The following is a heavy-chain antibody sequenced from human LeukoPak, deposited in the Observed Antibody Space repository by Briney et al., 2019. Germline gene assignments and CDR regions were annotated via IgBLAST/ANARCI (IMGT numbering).Heavy chain of an antibody. CDR3: ARSEGSGYSSSWYVVIDMWG. D-gene: IGHD6-13*01. V-gene: IGHV1-18*01. CDR1: GYTFTSYG. CDR2: ISAYNGNT. J-gene: IGHJ6*02. Sequence: ASVKVSCKASGYTFTSYGISWVRQAPGQGLEWMGWISAYNGNTNYAQKLQGRVTMTTDTSTSTAYMELRSLSSDDTAVYYCARSEGSGYSSSWYVVIDMWGWGQGATVTASS.